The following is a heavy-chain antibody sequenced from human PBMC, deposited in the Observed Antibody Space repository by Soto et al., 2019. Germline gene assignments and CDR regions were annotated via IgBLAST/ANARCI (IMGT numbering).Heavy chain of an antibody. CDR2: IIPILGIA. V-gene: IGHV1-69*04. CDR3: ARDKEVKTAPFDL. CDR1: GGTFPNYT. Sequence: GAPGKVSCKAFGGTFPNYTITWGRQAPGQGLEWMGRIIPILGIANYAQKFQGRVTITADKSTSTAYMELSSLRSEDTAVYYCARDKEVKTAPFDLWARRTLVTVSS. J-gene: IGHJ2*01. D-gene: IGHD2-21*01.